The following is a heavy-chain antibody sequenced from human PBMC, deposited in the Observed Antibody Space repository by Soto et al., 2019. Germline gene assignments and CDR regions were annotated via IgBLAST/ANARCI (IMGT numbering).Heavy chain of an antibody. CDR1: GDSITRRDYY. D-gene: IGHD3-16*01. Sequence: QVQLQESGPGLAIPSQTLSLTCTVSGDSITRRDYYWSWIRQHPGKGLEWIGFISYSGDPHYNPSLNSRVTISVDNSKNEFSLKLSSVTAADTAVYHCARCSAWGPFDSWGQGTLVTVSS. V-gene: IGHV4-31*03. CDR2: ISYSGDP. J-gene: IGHJ4*02. CDR3: ARCSAWGPFDS.